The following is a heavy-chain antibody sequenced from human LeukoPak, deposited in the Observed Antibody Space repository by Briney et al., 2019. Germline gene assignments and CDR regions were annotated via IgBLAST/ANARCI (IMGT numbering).Heavy chain of an antibody. CDR2: IYYSGST. CDR1: GGSISSYY. J-gene: IGHJ4*02. V-gene: IGHV4-59*01. D-gene: IGHD3-10*01. CDR3: ARGLEFGQLLAGY. Sequence: SETLSLTCTVSGGSISSYYWSWIRQAPGKGLEYTGYIYYSGSTYYNPSLKSRVTISADTSKNQVSLKLSSVTAADTAVYFCARGLEFGQLLAGYWGRGTLVTVSS.